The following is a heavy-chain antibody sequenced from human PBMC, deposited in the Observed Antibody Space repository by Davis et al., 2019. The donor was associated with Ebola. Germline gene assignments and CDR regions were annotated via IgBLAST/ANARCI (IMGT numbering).Heavy chain of an antibody. CDR1: GGSISSYY. CDR3: AFVGVNTKGDAEDI. CDR2: IYYSGST. D-gene: IGHD1-26*01. V-gene: IGHV4-59*12. J-gene: IGHJ3*02. Sequence: MPSETLSLTCTVSGGSISSYYWSWIRQPPGKGLEWIGYIYYSGSTNYNPSLKSRVTISVDTSKNQFSLKLESVTAADTAVYYCAFVGVNTKGDAEDIWGRGTTVIVSS.